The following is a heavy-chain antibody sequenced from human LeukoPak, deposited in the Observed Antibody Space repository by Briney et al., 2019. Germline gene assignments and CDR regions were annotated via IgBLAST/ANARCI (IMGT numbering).Heavy chain of an antibody. Sequence: SETLSLTCTVSGGSISSYYWNWLRQPPGKGLEWIGYIYYSGSTNYNPSLKSRVTLSVDTSKNQFSLKLSSVTAADTAVYYCASYWGGRFDYWGQGTLVTVSS. CDR1: GGSISSYY. D-gene: IGHD7-27*01. J-gene: IGHJ4*02. CDR3: ASYWGGRFDY. V-gene: IGHV4-59*01. CDR2: IYYSGST.